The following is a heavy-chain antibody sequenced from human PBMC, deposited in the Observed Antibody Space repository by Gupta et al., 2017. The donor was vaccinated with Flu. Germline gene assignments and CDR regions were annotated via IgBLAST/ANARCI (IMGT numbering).Heavy chain of an antibody. CDR1: GYSISSGHY. CDR3: ARGGRMSVAASYFDF. Sequence: QVHLQESGPGLVKPSETLSLTCVVSGYSISSGHYWGWIRQPPGKGLEWIGTIDYRGNAYYNPSLRSRVSISGGPYENQFSPNFFSGTRADKALYYCARGGRMSVAASYFDFWGQGTLITVAS. CDR2: IDYRGNA. V-gene: IGHV4-38-2*01. D-gene: IGHD6-19*01. J-gene: IGHJ4*02.